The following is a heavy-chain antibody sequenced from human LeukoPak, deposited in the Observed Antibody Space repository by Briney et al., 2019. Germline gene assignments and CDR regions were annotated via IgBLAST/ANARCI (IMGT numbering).Heavy chain of an antibody. Sequence: TSESLSLTCTVSGGTISSYYWSWIRQPAGKGQEWIGRIYTSGSTNYNPSLKSRVTMSLDTSKNQFSLKLSSVTASDTAVYYCAGDYPFDYWGQGTLVTVSS. CDR1: GGTISSYY. J-gene: IGHJ4*02. CDR3: AGDYPFDY. CDR2: IYTSGST. V-gene: IGHV4-4*07.